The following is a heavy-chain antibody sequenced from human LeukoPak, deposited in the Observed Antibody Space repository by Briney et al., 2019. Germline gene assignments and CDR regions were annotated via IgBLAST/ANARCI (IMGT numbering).Heavy chain of an antibody. V-gene: IGHV3-72*01. D-gene: IGHD4-17*01. Sequence: GGSLRLSCAASGFTFSDHYMDWVRQAPGKGLEWVGRTRNKANSYTTEYAASVKGRFTISRDDSKNSLYLQMNSLKTEDTAVYYWARGSRYGDSFDYWGQGTLVTVSS. CDR2: TRNKANSYTT. J-gene: IGHJ4*02. CDR1: GFTFSDHY. CDR3: ARGSRYGDSFDY.